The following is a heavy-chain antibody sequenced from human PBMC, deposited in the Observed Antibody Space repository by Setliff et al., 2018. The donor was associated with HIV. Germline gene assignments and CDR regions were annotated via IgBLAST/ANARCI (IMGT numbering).Heavy chain of an antibody. Sequence: SGPTLVNPTQTLTLTCTFSGFSLSTSGMGVSWIRQPPGKALEWLAHIFSSDEKSYSTSLKTRLTISKDPSKCQVVLIMTNVDPVDTATYYCARSFGTYYGSVSSYNTLDAFDVWGHGTMVTVSS. J-gene: IGHJ3*01. CDR2: IFSSDEK. CDR3: ARSFGTYYGSVSSYNTLDAFDV. D-gene: IGHD3-10*01. V-gene: IGHV2-26*01. CDR1: GFSLSTSGMG.